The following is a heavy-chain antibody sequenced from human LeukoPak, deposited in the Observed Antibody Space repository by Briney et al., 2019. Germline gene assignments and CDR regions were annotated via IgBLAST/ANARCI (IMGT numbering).Heavy chain of an antibody. CDR3: ARDPSMVREVDY. V-gene: IGHV3-21*01. CDR1: GFTFSSYG. CDR2: ISINNSYI. Sequence: GGSLRLSCAASGFTFSSYGMHWVRQAPGKGLEWVSFISINNSYIYYAASVKGLFTIPRNNAKTSLYLQMNSLRAEDTAVYYCARDPSMVREVDYWGQGTLVTVSS. D-gene: IGHD3-10*01. J-gene: IGHJ4*02.